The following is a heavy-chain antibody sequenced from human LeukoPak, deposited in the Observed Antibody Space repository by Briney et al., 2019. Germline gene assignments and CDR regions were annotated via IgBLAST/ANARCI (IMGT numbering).Heavy chain of an antibody. CDR3: ARATHGAINAGTKYYYYYCYMDV. V-gene: IGHV3-53*01. CDR2: IYSGGST. J-gene: IGHJ6*03. Sequence: PGGSLRLSCAASGFTVSSNYMSWVRQAPGKGLEWVSVIYSGGSTCYADSVKGRFTISRDNSKNTLYLQMNSLRAEDTAVYYCARATHGAINAGTKYYYYYCYMDVWGKGTTVTVSS. CDR1: GFTVSSNY. D-gene: IGHD6-13*01.